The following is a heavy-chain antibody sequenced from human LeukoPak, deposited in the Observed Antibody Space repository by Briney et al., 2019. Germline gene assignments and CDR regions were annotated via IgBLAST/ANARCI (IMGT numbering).Heavy chain of an antibody. D-gene: IGHD3-22*01. J-gene: IGHJ4*02. CDR2: IRYDGSNK. V-gene: IGHV3-30*02. CDR3: ANSHDSSGYYPAHNDY. Sequence: GGSLRLSCAASGFTFSSYGMHWVRQAPGKGLEWVAFIRYDGSNKYYADSVKGRFTISRDNSKNTLYLQMNSLRVEDTAVYYCANSHDSSGYYPAHNDYWGQGTLVTVSS. CDR1: GFTFSSYG.